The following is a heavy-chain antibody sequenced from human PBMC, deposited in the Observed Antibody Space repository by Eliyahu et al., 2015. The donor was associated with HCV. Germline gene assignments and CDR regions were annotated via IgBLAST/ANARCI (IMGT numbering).Heavy chain of an antibody. Sequence: QMQLVQSGPEVKKPGTSVKVSCKASGFTFTSSAVQWVRQARGQRLEWIGWIVVGSGNTNYAQKFQERVTITRDMSTSTAYMELSSLRSEDTAVYYCAAERRYFDWYAFDIWGQGTMVTVSS. CDR3: AAERRYFDWYAFDI. V-gene: IGHV1-58*01. CDR1: GFTFTSSA. J-gene: IGHJ3*02. D-gene: IGHD3-9*01. CDR2: IVVGSGNT.